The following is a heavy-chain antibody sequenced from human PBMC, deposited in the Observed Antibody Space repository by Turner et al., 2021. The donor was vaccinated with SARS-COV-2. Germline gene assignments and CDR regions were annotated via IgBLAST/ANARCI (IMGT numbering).Heavy chain of an antibody. CDR3: AREEHTAKGVFFDY. V-gene: IGHV3-74*01. D-gene: IGHD5-18*01. Sequence: EVQLVASGGGLVQPGGSLRLSSPASGFTFIIYWMHLVGQAPGKGVGWVSSINRDGSSKSYADSVKSSFNISRDNAKNTLYLQMNSLRAEDTAVYYCAREEHTAKGVFFDYWGQGTLVTVSS. CDR1: GFTFIIYW. CDR2: INRDGSSK. J-gene: IGHJ4*02.